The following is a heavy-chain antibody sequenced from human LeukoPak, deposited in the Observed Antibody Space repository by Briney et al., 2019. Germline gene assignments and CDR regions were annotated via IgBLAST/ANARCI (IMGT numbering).Heavy chain of an antibody. D-gene: IGHD6-13*01. J-gene: IGHJ4*02. Sequence: GSLRLSCAASGFTFSSYGMHWVRQAPGKGLEWVAVISYDGSNKYYADSVKGRFTISRDNSKNTLYLQMNSLRAEDTAVYYCAKIRIPGIADPSVDYWGQGTLVTVSS. CDR1: GFTFSSYG. CDR2: ISYDGSNK. V-gene: IGHV3-30*18. CDR3: AKIRIPGIADPSVDY.